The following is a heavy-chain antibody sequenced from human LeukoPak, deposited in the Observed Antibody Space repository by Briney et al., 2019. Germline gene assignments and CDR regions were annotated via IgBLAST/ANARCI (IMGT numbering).Heavy chain of an antibody. D-gene: IGHD4-17*01. Sequence: PGASLRLSCAASGFTFSSYAMSWVRQAPGKGLEWVSAISGSGGSTYYADSVKGRFTISRDSSKNTLYLQMNSLRAEDTAVYYCAKNLYGDYYFDYWGQGTLVTVSS. CDR2: ISGSGGST. CDR1: GFTFSSYA. V-gene: IGHV3-23*01. J-gene: IGHJ4*02. CDR3: AKNLYGDYYFDY.